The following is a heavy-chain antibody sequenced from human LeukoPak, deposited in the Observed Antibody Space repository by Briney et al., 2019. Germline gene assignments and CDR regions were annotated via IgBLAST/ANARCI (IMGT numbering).Heavy chain of an antibody. Sequence: SETLSLTCTVSGGSISGYSWNWIRQPPGKGLEWIGYTSYSGSTKYNPSLKSRVTISVDTSKNQFSLKLSSVTAADTAVYYCASFQWLDYFDYWGQGTLVTVSS. CDR1: GGSISGYS. J-gene: IGHJ4*02. CDR3: ASFQWLDYFDY. CDR2: TSYSGST. V-gene: IGHV4-59*01. D-gene: IGHD6-19*01.